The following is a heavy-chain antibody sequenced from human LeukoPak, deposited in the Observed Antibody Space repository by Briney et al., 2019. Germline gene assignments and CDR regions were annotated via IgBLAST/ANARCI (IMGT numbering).Heavy chain of an antibody. CDR2: INTNTGNP. CDR1: GYTFTSYA. Sequence: ASVKVSCKASGYTFTSYAMNWVRQAPGQGLEWMGWINTNTGNPTYAQGFTGRFVFSLDTSVSTAYLQISSLKAEDTAVYYCARGVEQWLALDDAFDIWGQGTMVTVSS. J-gene: IGHJ3*02. D-gene: IGHD6-19*01. CDR3: ARGVEQWLALDDAFDI. V-gene: IGHV7-4-1*02.